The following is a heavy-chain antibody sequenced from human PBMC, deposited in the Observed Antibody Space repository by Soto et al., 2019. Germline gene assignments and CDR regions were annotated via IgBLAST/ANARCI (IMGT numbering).Heavy chain of an antibody. J-gene: IGHJ3*02. CDR2: IYDSGST. CDR3: ARHPYSAPYIVLAPSSVVLHAFDI. D-gene: IGHD2-2*01. V-gene: IGHV4-39*01. CDR1: GGSISSRNYY. Sequence: QLQLQESGPGLVKPSETLSLTCTVSGGSISSRNYYWGWIRQPPGKGLEWIGSIYDSGSTYYNPSRKSRVTISVDASKNRFSLKLSSVTASDTAVYYCARHPYSAPYIVLAPSSVVLHAFDIWGQGTMVTVS.